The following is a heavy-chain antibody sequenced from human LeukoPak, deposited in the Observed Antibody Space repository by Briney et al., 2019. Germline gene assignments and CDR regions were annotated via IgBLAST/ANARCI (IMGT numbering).Heavy chain of an antibody. J-gene: IGHJ3*02. Sequence: PGGSLRLSCAASGFTFDDYGMSWVRRAPGKGLEWVSGINWNGGSTGYADSVKGRFTISRDNAKNSLYLQMNSLRAEDTALYYCARRDIVVVPAAIFGAFDIWGQGTMVTVSS. CDR3: ARRDIVVVPAAIFGAFDI. CDR1: GFTFDDYG. D-gene: IGHD2-2*02. V-gene: IGHV3-20*04. CDR2: INWNGGST.